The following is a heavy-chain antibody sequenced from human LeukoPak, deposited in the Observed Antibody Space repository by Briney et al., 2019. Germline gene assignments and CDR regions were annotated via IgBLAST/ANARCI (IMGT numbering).Heavy chain of an antibody. D-gene: IGHD6-6*01. CDR2: IYTSGST. Sequence: SQTLSLTCTVSGGSISSGSYYWSWIRQPAGKGLEWIGRIYTSGSTNYNPSLKSRVTISVDTSKNQFSLKLSCVTAADTAVYYCARDQGRRTAARSVDYYYMDVWGKGTTVTVSS. V-gene: IGHV4-61*02. CDR1: GGSISSGSYY. CDR3: ARDQGRRTAARSVDYYYMDV. J-gene: IGHJ6*03.